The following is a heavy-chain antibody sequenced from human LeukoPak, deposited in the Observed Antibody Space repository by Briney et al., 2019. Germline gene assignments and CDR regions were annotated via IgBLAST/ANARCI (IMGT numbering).Heavy chain of an antibody. V-gene: IGHV4-4*02. CDR3: ATAPILRGEAGEQYKYGMDV. Sequence: SGTLSLTCAVSVGSISSGNWWSWVRQSPGKGLEWIGEVYHNGTPNYNPSLKSRVTISADTFKNHFSLKLTSVTAADTAVYYCATAPILRGEAGEQYKYGMDVWGQGTMVIVSS. CDR2: VYHNGTP. J-gene: IGHJ6*02. CDR1: VGSISSGNW. D-gene: IGHD1-1*01.